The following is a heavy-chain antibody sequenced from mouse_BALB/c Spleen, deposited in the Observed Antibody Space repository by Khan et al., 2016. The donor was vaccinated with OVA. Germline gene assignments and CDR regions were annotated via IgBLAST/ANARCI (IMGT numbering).Heavy chain of an antibody. D-gene: IGHD2-1*01. CDR1: GYSITSGYY. V-gene: IGHV3-6*02. Sequence: QLQESGPGLVKPSQSLSLTCSVTGYSITSGYYWSWIRQFPGNRLEWMGYISYDSSNNYNPSLKNRISITRDTSKKQFFLKLNSVTTEDTATYYCASKSYGKGAYWGQGTLVTVSA. J-gene: IGHJ3*01. CDR2: ISYDSSN. CDR3: ASKSYGKGAY.